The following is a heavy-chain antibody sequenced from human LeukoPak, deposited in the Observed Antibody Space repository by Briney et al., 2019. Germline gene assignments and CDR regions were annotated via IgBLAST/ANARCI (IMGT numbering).Heavy chain of an antibody. Sequence: GGSLRLSCAASGFTVSSNYMSWVRQASGKGLEWVSVIYSGGSTYYADSVKGRFTISRDNSKNTLYLQMNSLRADDTAVYYCAGAVVLRNAFDIWGQGTMVTVSS. CDR3: AGAVVLRNAFDI. V-gene: IGHV3-53*01. CDR2: IYSGGST. CDR1: GFTVSSNY. D-gene: IGHD3-22*01. J-gene: IGHJ3*02.